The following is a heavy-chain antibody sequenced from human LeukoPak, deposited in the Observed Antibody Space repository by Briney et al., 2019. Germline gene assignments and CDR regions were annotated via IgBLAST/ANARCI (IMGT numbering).Heavy chain of an antibody. J-gene: IGHJ4*02. CDR1: GFTVSSNY. V-gene: IGHV3-53*01. CDR3: ARGGISARIPFDY. D-gene: IGHD6-13*01. CDR2: IYSGGST. Sequence: GGSLRLSCAASGFTVSSNYMSWVRQAPGKGLEWVSVIYSGGSTYYADSVKGRFTISRDNSKNTLYLQMNSLRAEDTALYYCARGGISARIPFDYWGQGTLVTVSS.